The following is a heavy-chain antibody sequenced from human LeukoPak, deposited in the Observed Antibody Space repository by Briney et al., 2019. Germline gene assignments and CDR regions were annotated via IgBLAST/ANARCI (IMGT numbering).Heavy chain of an antibody. V-gene: IGHV3-7*01. CDR3: ARDRDSSGSWEINFDY. D-gene: IGHD6-13*01. Sequence: PGGSLRLSCAASGFTFSSYWMSWVRQAPGKGLEWVANIKQDGSEKYYVDSVKGRFTISRDDAKNSMYLQMDSLRAEDTAVYYCARDRDSSGSWEINFDYWGQGTLVTVSS. CDR2: IKQDGSEK. CDR1: GFTFSSYW. J-gene: IGHJ4*02.